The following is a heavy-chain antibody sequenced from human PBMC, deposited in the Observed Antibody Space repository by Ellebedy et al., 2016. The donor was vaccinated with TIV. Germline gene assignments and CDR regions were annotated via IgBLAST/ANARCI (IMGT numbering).Heavy chain of an antibody. CDR1: GGSVSSATSY. D-gene: IGHD3-22*01. CDR3: ARMLSGSSLNPFDY. Sequence: SETLSLXXTVSGGSVSSATSYWSWIRQPPGGTLEWIGYIYNSGSAYYNPSLQSRLTISIDRLRNQFSLSLRSVIAADTAIYYCARMLSGSSLNPFDYWGQGTLITVSS. V-gene: IGHV4-61*01. J-gene: IGHJ4*02. CDR2: IYNSGSA.